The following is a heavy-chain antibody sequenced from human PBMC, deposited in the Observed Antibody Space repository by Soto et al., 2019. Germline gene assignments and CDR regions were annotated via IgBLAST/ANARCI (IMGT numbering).Heavy chain of an antibody. J-gene: IGHJ4*02. CDR2: ISGSGGST. CDR1: GFTFSSYA. V-gene: IGHV3-23*01. CDR3: AKDPQWLVLHAHYYFDE. D-gene: IGHD6-19*01. Sequence: PGGSLRLSCAASGFTFSSYAMSWVRQAPGKGLEWVSAISGSGGSTYYADSVKGRFTISRDNSKNTLYLQMNSLRAEDTAVYYCAKDPQWLVLHAHYYFDEWGQGTLVTVSS.